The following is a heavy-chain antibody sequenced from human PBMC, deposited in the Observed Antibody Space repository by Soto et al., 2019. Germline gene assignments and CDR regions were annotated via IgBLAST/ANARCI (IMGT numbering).Heavy chain of an antibody. CDR3: ARGRAWLVVAATHTDAFDI. V-gene: IGHV4-39*01. CDR2: IYYSGST. Sequence: QLQLQESGPGLVKPSETLSLTCTVSGGSISSSSYYWGWIRQPPGKGLEWIGSIYYSGSTYYNPSLKSRVTISVDTSKNQFSLKLSSVTAADTAVYYCARGRAWLVVAATHTDAFDIWGQGTMVTVSS. CDR1: GGSISSSSYY. J-gene: IGHJ3*02. D-gene: IGHD2-15*01.